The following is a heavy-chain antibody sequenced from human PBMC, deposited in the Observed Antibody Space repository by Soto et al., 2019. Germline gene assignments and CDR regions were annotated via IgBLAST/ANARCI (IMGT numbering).Heavy chain of an antibody. CDR3: ARGDRGGSGSPASYYYSGLDV. J-gene: IGHJ6*02. CDR2: VSAGGDMT. D-gene: IGHD3-10*01. CDR1: GFTFSSYA. Sequence: DVQLLESGGHLVQPGGSLRLSCAASGFTFSSYAMSWVRQAPGKGLEWVSSVSAGGDMTYYSDSVKGRFTISRDNSNNAMILQMNSLRIEDTALYYCARGDRGGSGSPASYYYSGLDVWGPGTTVTVS. V-gene: IGHV3-23*01.